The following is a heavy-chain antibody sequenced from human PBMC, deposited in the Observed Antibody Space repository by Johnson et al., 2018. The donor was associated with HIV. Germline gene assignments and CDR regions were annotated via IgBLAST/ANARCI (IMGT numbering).Heavy chain of an antibody. D-gene: IGHD3-16*01. J-gene: IGHJ3*01. V-gene: IGHV3-9*01. CDR2: INWTGGST. CDR1: GFTFDDYA. Sequence: VQLLESGGGLVQPGRSLRLSCAASGFTFDDYAMHWVRQAPGKGLEWVSGINWTGGSTGYADSVKGRFTIARDNAKNSLYLQMNSRRAEDTAVYYCARGGGSWGQGTMVTVSS. CDR3: ARGGGS.